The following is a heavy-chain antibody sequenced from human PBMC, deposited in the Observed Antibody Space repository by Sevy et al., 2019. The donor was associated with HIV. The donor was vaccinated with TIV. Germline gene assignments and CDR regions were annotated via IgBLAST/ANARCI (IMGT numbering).Heavy chain of an antibody. V-gene: IGHV4-34*01. D-gene: IGHD2-8*01. CDR1: GGSFSDYY. J-gene: IGHJ5*02. CDR3: ARSIASVLPGPLGLCFRVYSNWFGP. Sequence: SETLSLTCAVYGGSFSDYYWSWIRQPPGGGLEWIGEISHIGSTNYNPSLKSRVTMSLDTSTNQFSLKLKSMTAADTAVYYCARSIASVLPGPLGLCFRVYSNWFGPWGQGTLVTVSS. CDR2: ISHIGST.